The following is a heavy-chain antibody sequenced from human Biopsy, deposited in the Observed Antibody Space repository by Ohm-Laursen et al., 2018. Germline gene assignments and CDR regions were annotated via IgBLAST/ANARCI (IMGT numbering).Heavy chain of an antibody. CDR3: VREGDDSSGYTPHYFDY. Sequence: LSLTCAASGFTFSIYGMHWVRQAPGKGLEWVAVIWYDGSNKYYADSVKGRFTISRDDPKNTLYLQMNSLRAEDTAVYYCVREGDDSSGYTPHYFDYWGQGTLVTVSS. V-gene: IGHV3-33*01. J-gene: IGHJ4*02. CDR2: IWYDGSNK. D-gene: IGHD3-22*01. CDR1: GFTFSIYG.